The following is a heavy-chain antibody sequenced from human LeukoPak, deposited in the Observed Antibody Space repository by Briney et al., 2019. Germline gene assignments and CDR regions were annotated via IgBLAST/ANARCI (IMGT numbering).Heavy chain of an antibody. V-gene: IGHV1-2*06. D-gene: IGHD3-22*01. CDR3: ARGGGLYYDSSGYWML. CDR2: INPNSGGT. J-gene: IGHJ4*02. CDR1: GYTFTSYY. Sequence: ASVKVSCKASGYTFTSYYMHWVRQAPGQGLEWMGRINPNSGGTNYAQKFQGRVTMTRDTSISTAYMELSRLRSDDTAVYYCARGGGLYYDSSGYWMLWGQGTLVTVSS.